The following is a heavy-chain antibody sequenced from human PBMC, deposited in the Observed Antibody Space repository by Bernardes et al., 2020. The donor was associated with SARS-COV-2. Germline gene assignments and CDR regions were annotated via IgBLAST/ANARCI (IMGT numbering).Heavy chain of an antibody. CDR1: GGSISSYY. CDR3: ARGRRDGYNPAD. Sequence: SETLSLTCTVSGGSISSYYWSWIRQPPGKGLEWIGYIYYSGSTKYNPSPQSRVTISIDTSKNQFSLKLSSVTAADTAVYYCARGRRDGYNPADWGQGILVTVSS. D-gene: IGHD5-12*01. V-gene: IGHV4-59*01. J-gene: IGHJ4*02. CDR2: IYYSGST.